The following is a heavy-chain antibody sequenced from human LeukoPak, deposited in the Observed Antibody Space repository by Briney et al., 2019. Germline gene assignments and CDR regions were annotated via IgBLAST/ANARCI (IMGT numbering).Heavy chain of an antibody. V-gene: IGHV5-51*01. CDR3: ATQVDFPSRRTYGSVNKGLQH. J-gene: IGHJ1*01. Sequence: GESLKISCKTSGYSFTSYWVGWVRQMPGKSLEWMGIIYPADPDTRYNPSFKGQVIISADKSTSTSYLHWSSLKASDTAMYFCATQVDFPSRRTYGSVNKGLQHWGQGTLVTVSS. CDR2: IYPADPDT. CDR1: GYSFTSYW. D-gene: IGHD3-3*01.